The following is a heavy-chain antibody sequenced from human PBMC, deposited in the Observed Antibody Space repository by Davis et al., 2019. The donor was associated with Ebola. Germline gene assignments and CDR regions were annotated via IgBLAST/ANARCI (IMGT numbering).Heavy chain of an antibody. Sequence: GGSLRLSCAASGFTFSSYAMSWVRQAPGKGLEWVSAISGSGGSTYYADSVKGRFTISRDNSKNTLYLQMNSLRAEDTAVYYCAKDLVPAAIYYYYYGMDVWDQGTTVTVSS. V-gene: IGHV3-23*01. CDR3: AKDLVPAAIYYYYYGMDV. D-gene: IGHD2-2*01. J-gene: IGHJ6*02. CDR2: ISGSGGST. CDR1: GFTFSSYA.